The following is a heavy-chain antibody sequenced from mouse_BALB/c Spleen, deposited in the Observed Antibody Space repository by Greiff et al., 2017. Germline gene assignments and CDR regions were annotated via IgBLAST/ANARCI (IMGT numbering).Heavy chain of an antibody. CDR1: GYSFTSYW. D-gene: IGHD3-2*02. J-gene: IGHJ2*01. CDR2: IDPSDSET. V-gene: IGHV1S127*01. Sequence: VQLQQSGPQLVRPGASVKISCKASGYSFTSYWMHWVKQRPGQGLEWIGMIDPSDSETRLNQKFKDKATLTVDKSTSTAYMQLSSPTSEDSAVYYCTAQARVSYFDYWGQGTTLTVSS. CDR3: TAQARVSYFDY.